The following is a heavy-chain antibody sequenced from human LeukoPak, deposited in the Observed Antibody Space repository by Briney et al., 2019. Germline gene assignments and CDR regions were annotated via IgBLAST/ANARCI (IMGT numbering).Heavy chain of an antibody. CDR3: ARRPLPGSSSPIDY. V-gene: IGHV1-3*01. CDR2: INAGNGST. CDR1: GYTFTSYA. J-gene: IGHJ4*02. Sequence: GASVKVSCKASGYTFTSYAMHWVRQAPGQRLEWMGWINAGNGSTKYSQKFQGRVTITRDTSASTAYMELSSLRSEDTAVYYCARRPLPGSSSPIDYWGQGTLVTVSS. D-gene: IGHD6-13*01.